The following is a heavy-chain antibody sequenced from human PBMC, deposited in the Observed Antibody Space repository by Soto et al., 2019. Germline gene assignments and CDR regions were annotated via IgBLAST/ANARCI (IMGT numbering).Heavy chain of an antibody. V-gene: IGHV1-18*01. J-gene: IGHJ6*02. CDR1: GYTFTSYG. CDR3: AGNFITVTMHYGMDV. D-gene: IGHD4-17*01. Sequence: QVQLVQSGAEVKKPGASVKVSCKASGYTFTSYGISWVRQAPGQGLEWMGWISAYNGNTNYAQKRQGRVTMXXDXAXSTAYMELRSLRPDDTAVYYCAGNFITVTMHYGMDVWGQGTTVTVSS. CDR2: ISAYNGNT.